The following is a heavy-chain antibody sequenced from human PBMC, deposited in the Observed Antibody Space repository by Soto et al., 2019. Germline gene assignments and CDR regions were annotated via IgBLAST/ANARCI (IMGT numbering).Heavy chain of an antibody. V-gene: IGHV3-23*01. Sequence: GGSLRLSCVASGFSFGSYALSWVRQAPGKGLEWVSTISGSDGKTFYADAVKGRFSISRDTSQNTLYLQMNSLRADDTAIYYCARWSYLDYWGQGTRVTVSS. CDR2: ISGSDGKT. J-gene: IGHJ4*02. CDR1: GFSFGSYA. D-gene: IGHD3-3*01. CDR3: ARWSYLDY.